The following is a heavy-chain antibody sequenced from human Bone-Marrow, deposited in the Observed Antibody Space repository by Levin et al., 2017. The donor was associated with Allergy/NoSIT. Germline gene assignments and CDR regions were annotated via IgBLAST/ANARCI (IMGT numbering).Heavy chain of an antibody. V-gene: IGHV3-23*01. J-gene: IGHJ4*02. Sequence: GESLKISCAASGFTFSSYAMSWVRQAPGKGLEWVSAISGSGGSTYYADSVKGRFTISRDNSKNTLYLQMNSLRAEDTAVYYCAKVALVVPAATFDYWGQGTLVTVSS. D-gene: IGHD2-2*01. CDR1: GFTFSSYA. CDR3: AKVALVVPAATFDY. CDR2: ISGSGGST.